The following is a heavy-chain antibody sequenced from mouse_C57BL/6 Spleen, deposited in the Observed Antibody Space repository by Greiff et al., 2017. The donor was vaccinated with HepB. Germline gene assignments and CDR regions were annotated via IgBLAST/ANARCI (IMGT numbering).Heavy chain of an antibody. V-gene: IGHV1-82*01. CDR3: ARGWGSQYYYAMDY. Sequence: VQLQQSGPELVKPGASVKISCKASGYAFSSSWMNWVKQRPGKGLEWIGRIYPGDGDTNYNGKFKGKATLTADKSSSTAYMQLSSLTSEDSAVYFCARGWGSQYYYAMDYWGQGTSVTVSS. D-gene: IGHD2-3*01. J-gene: IGHJ4*01. CDR2: IYPGDGDT. CDR1: GYAFSSSW.